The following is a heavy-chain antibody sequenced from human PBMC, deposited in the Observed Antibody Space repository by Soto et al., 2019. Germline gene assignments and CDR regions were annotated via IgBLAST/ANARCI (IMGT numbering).Heavy chain of an antibody. CDR2: ISYDGSIK. V-gene: IGHV3-30*18. D-gene: IGHD5-18*01. CDR3: ANSEYSRYKNIDV. Sequence: PGGSLRLSCAASGLTFRGDGMHWGRQAPGRGLEWVALISYDGSIKYYADSVRGRFTISRDNSKNTLYLQMNSLRAEDTAVYYCANSEYSRYKNIDVWGQGTTVTVSS. CDR1: GLTFRGDG. J-gene: IGHJ6*02.